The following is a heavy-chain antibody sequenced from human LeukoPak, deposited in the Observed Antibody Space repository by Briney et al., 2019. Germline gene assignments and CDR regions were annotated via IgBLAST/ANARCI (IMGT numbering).Heavy chain of an antibody. J-gene: IGHJ4*02. CDR3: ARDLAPNYDFWSGYPYYFDY. D-gene: IGHD3-3*01. V-gene: IGHV3-48*03. Sequence: GGSLRLSCAASGFTFSNEMNWVRQAPGKGREWVSYISSSGSTIYYSDSVKGRFNISRDNAKNSLYLQMNSLRAEDTAVYYCARDLAPNYDFWSGYPYYFDYWGQGTLVTVSS. CDR2: ISSSGSTI. CDR1: GFTFSNE.